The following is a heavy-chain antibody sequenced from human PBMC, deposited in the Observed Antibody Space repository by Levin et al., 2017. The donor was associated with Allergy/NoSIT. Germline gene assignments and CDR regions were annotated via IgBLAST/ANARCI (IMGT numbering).Heavy chain of an antibody. J-gene: IGHJ6*02. V-gene: IGHV3-30*04. CDR2: ISYDGSNK. CDR1: GFTFSSYA. CDR3: ARVSYGMDV. Sequence: GGSLRLSCAASGFTFSSYAMHWVRQAPGKGLEWVAVISYDGSNKYYADSVKGRFTISRDNSKNTLYLQMNSLRAEDTAVYYCARVSYGMDVWGQGTTVTVSS.